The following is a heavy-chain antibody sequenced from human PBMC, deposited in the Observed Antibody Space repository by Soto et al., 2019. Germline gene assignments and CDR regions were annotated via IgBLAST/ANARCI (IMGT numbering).Heavy chain of an antibody. D-gene: IGHD4-17*01. V-gene: IGHV1-2*02. CDR1: GYTFTGFY. CDR3: ARDYGDYGSLYLHH. Sequence: QVQLVQSGAEVKKPGASVKVSCKASGYTFTGFYMHWVRQAPGQGLEWMGWINPNTGGTKYAQNFQGRVTMTRDTSIRTSYMDLSRLRTDDTAVYYCARDYGDYGSLYLHHWGQGTLVTVSS. CDR2: INPNTGGT. J-gene: IGHJ1*01.